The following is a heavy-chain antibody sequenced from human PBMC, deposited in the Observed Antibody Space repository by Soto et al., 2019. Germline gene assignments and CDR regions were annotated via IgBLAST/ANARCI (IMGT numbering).Heavy chain of an antibody. V-gene: IGHV1-18*01. CDR1: GYTFASYG. J-gene: IGHJ4*02. Sequence: ASVKVSCKASGYTFASYGISWVRQAPGQGLEWMGWISAYNGNTNYAQKLQGRVTMTTDTSTSTAYMELRSLRSDDTAVYYCVREDRNSDFATNFDYWGQGTLVTVSS. CDR3: VREDRNSDFATNFDY. CDR2: ISAYNGNT. D-gene: IGHD1-26*01.